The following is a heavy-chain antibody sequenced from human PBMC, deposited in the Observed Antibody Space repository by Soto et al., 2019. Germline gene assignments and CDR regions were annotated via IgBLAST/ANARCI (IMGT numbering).Heavy chain of an antibody. D-gene: IGHD6-6*01. Sequence: SETLSLTSMVPCGSSSSRIYYWGWIRQPPGKGLEWIGSIYYSGSAYYNPSLKSRVTISVDTSKNQFSLKLSSVTAADTAVFYCARHRARNWFDPWGQGTLVTVSS. CDR3: ARHRARNWFDP. J-gene: IGHJ5*02. CDR1: CGSSSSRIYY. CDR2: IYYSGSA. V-gene: IGHV4-39*01.